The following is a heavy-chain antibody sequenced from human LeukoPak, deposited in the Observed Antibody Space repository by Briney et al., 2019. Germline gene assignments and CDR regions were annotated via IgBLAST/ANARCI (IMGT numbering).Heavy chain of an antibody. Sequence: GGSLRLSCAASGFTVRSNYMSWVRQAPGKGLEWVSEIYSDGSTYYAASVKGRFSISRDNSKNTVYLQMNSLRAEDTAVYYCAKHTYYYDSSGPYLDYWGQGTLVTVSS. CDR1: GFTVRSNY. CDR3: AKHTYYYDSSGPYLDY. CDR2: IYSDGST. V-gene: IGHV3-53*01. J-gene: IGHJ4*02. D-gene: IGHD3-22*01.